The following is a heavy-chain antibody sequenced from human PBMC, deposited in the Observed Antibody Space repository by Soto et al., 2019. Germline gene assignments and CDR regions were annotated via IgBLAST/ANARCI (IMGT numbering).Heavy chain of an antibody. Sequence: QAQLEQSGGEVKKPGSSVKVSCKASRVAFSKFIVTWVRQAPGLGLEWVGGIIASFGTANYAQKFQGRVTITADESTSTSYMEVNNLRSEDTAVYYCAKVRYSSPMGYYYGMDVWGQGTTVTVSS. D-gene: IGHD6-19*01. V-gene: IGHV1-69*01. J-gene: IGHJ6*02. CDR1: RVAFSKFI. CDR3: AKVRYSSPMGYYYGMDV. CDR2: IIASFGTA.